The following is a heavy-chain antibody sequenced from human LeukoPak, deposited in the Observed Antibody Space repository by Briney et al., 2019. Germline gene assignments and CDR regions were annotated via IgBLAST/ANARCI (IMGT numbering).Heavy chain of an antibody. J-gene: IGHJ4*02. V-gene: IGHV3-20*01. Sequence: GGSLRLSCAASGFTFNNYAMTWVRQTPGKGPEWVSLISWKGDTTAYAESVRGRLTISRDNAKNSLYLHMNSLRPEDTAFYHCARHRCSSTTCSFDFWGQGSLVTVSS. D-gene: IGHD2-2*01. CDR3: ARHRCSSTTCSFDF. CDR1: GFTFNNYA. CDR2: ISWKGDTT.